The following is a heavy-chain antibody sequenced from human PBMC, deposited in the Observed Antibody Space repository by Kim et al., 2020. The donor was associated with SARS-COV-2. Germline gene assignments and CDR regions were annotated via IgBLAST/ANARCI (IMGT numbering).Heavy chain of an antibody. CDR1: GFTVSSNY. Sequence: GGSLRLSCAASGFTVSSNYMSWLRQAPGKGLEWLSVIYSGDKTYYVESVKGRLTISRDNSKNTLYLQMSSLRVEDTAGYYFATNLAAAGVVWGQGTLVTV. J-gene: IGHJ1*01. CDR3: ATNLAAAGVV. D-gene: IGHD6-13*01. V-gene: IGHV3-66*01. CDR2: IYSGDKT.